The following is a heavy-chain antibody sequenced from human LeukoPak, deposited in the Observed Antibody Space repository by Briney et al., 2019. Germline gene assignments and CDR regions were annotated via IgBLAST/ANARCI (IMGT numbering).Heavy chain of an antibody. CDR3: ATAIDLGYCSGGSCSGWFDP. J-gene: IGHJ5*02. V-gene: IGHV1-18*01. Sequence: GASVKVSCKASGYTFTSYGISWVRQAPGQGLEWMGWISAYNGNTDYAQKLQGRVTMTTDTSTSRAYMELRTLRSDDTAVYYCATAIDLGYCSGGSCSGWFDPWGQGTLVTVSS. CDR1: GYTFTSYG. D-gene: IGHD2-15*01. CDR2: ISAYNGNT.